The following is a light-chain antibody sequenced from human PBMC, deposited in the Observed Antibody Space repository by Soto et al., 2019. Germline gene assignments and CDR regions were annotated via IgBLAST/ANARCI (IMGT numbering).Light chain of an antibody. CDR1: QSISSY. J-gene: IGKJ1*01. Sequence: DIQMTQSPSSLSASVGDRVTITCRASQSISSYVNWYQQRPGKAPKVLLYGASSLQSGVPSRFSGTGYGTDFTLTVSNLQPEDFATYYCQKYNSAPRTFGQGTKVDIK. CDR3: QKYNSAPRT. CDR2: GAS. V-gene: IGKV1-39*01.